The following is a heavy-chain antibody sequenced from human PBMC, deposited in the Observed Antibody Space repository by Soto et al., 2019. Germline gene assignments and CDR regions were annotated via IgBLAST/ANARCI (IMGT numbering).Heavy chain of an antibody. CDR3: VRRSKVSYCAVDV. CDR1: GFSFGSYE. V-gene: IGHV3-30*04. Sequence: PGGSLRLSCAGSGFSFGSYEMHWVRQAPGKGLEWVTFTSYDGSINYYADSVKGRFTMSRDNSKNLLYLQMNSLRTEDTAVYYCVRRSKVSYCAVDVWGQGTTVTVSS. J-gene: IGHJ6*02. CDR2: TSYDGSIN. D-gene: IGHD2-8*01.